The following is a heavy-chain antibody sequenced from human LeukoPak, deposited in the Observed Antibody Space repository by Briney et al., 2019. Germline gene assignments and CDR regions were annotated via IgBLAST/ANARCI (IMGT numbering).Heavy chain of an antibody. J-gene: IGHJ6*03. CDR3: GGGGWGDPAPDQLTGTFSMDV. CDR2: IIPIFHTT. CDR1: GGIFSNYA. D-gene: IGHD1/OR15-1a*01. V-gene: IGHV1-69*13. Sequence: ASVKVSCKASGGIFSNYAISWVRQAPGQGLEWMGGIIPIFHTTNYAQKFQGRVTITADESTSTAYMELSSLRSEDTAVYYCGGGGWGDPAPDQLTGTFSMDVWGKGTTVTVSS.